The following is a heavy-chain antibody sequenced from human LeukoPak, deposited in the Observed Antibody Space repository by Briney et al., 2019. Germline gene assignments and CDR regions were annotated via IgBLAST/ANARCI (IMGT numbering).Heavy chain of an antibody. D-gene: IGHD5-18*01. CDR1: GFTFSDYY. Sequence: PGGSQRLSCAASGFTFSDYYMSWIRRAPAKGLEWVSYISSSGSTIYYADSVKGRFTISRDNAKNSLYLQMNSLRAEDTAVYYCARELYSYGYGPTAFDYWGQGTLVTVSS. CDR3: ARELYSYGYGPTAFDY. V-gene: IGHV3-11*01. J-gene: IGHJ4*02. CDR2: ISSSGSTI.